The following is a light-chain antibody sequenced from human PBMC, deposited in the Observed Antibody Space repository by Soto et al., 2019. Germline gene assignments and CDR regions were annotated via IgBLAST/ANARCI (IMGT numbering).Light chain of an antibody. Sequence: QSALTQPASVSGSPGQSITISCTGSSSDVGGYNYVSWYQQHPGRAPKLMIYEVSNRPSGVSNRFSGSKSGNTASLTISGLQAEDEADYYCSSYTSSSTLWVVFCGGTKLTVL. CDR2: EVS. CDR3: SSYTSSSTLWVV. J-gene: IGLJ2*01. V-gene: IGLV2-14*01. CDR1: SSDVGGYNY.